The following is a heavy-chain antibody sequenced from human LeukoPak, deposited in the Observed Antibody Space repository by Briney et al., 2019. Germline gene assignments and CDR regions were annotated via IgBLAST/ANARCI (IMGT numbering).Heavy chain of an antibody. D-gene: IGHD3-22*01. J-gene: IGHJ4*02. CDR1: GGSISSGSYY. CDR2: IYTSGST. Sequence: PSQTLSLTCTVSGGSISSGSYYWSWIRQPAGKGLEWIGRIYTSGSTNFNPSLKSRVTMSVDTSKSQFSLKLSSVTAADTAVYYCAIYYYDSSGIPSWGQGTLVTVSS. V-gene: IGHV4-61*02. CDR3: AIYYYDSSGIPS.